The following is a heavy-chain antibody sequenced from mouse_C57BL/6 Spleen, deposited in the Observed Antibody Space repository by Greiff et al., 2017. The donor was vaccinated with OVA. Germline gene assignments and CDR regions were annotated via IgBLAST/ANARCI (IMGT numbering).Heavy chain of an antibody. CDR3: TRLTGTGWFAY. Sequence: VQLQQSGAELVRPGASVTLSCKASGYTFTDYEMHWVKQTPVHGLEWIGAIDPEPGGTAYNQKFKGKAILTADKSSSTAYMELRSLTSEDSAVYYCTRLTGTGWFAYWGQGTLVTVSA. V-gene: IGHV1-15*01. CDR1: GYTFTDYE. J-gene: IGHJ3*01. CDR2: IDPEPGGT. D-gene: IGHD4-1*01.